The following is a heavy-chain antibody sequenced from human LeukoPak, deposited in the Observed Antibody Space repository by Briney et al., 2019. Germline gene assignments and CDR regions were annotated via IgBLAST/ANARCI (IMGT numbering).Heavy chain of an antibody. J-gene: IGHJ4*02. CDR1: AFTFTNYY. Sequence: KPGRSMRLSCAASAFTFTNYYMSWVRQAPGKGLEWVSYISSSGSTIYYADSVKGRFTISRDNAKNSLYLQMNSLRAEDTAVYYCATYSSSDPDYWGQGTLVTVSS. CDR2: ISSSGSTI. CDR3: ATYSSSDPDY. D-gene: IGHD6-6*01. V-gene: IGHV3-11*01.